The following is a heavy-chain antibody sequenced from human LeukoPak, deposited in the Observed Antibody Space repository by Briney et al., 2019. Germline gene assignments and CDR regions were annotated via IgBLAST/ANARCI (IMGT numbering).Heavy chain of an antibody. CDR3: ATHTIFGVVTDY. CDR1: GGSLSGYY. Sequence: SETLSLTCAVYGGSLSGYYWSWIRQPPGKGLEWIGEINHSGSTNYNPSLKSRVTISVDRSKNQFSLKLSSVTAADTAVYYCATHTIFGVVTDYWGQGTLVTVSS. CDR2: INHSGST. V-gene: IGHV4-34*01. J-gene: IGHJ4*02. D-gene: IGHD3-3*01.